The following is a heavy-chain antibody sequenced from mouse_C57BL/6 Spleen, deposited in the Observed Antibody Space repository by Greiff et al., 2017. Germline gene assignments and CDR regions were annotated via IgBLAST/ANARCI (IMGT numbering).Heavy chain of an antibody. CDR3: ASGLYYAMDY. CDR1: GYAFTNYL. V-gene: IGHV1-54*01. CDR2: INPGSGGT. Sequence: QVQLQQSGAELVRPGTSVKVSCKASGYAFTNYLIEWVKQRPGQGLEWIGVINPGSGGTNYNEKFKGKATLTAAKSSSTAYMQLSSLTSEDSAVYFCASGLYYAMDYWGQGTSVTVSS. J-gene: IGHJ4*01.